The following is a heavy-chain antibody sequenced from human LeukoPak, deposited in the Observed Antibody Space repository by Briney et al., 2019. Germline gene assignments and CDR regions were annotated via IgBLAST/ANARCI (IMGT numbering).Heavy chain of an antibody. V-gene: IGHV4-39*07. CDR3: ARVRGRDGYFDF. CDR2: ISFGGDT. CDR1: GASISSSRSY. Sequence: NPSETLSLTCTVSGASISSSRSYGAWIRQPPGKGLEWFGSISFGGDTYYDPSLQSRVTISVDTSKNKFSLRLNSVTAADTAMYYCARVRGRDGYFDFWGQGTLVTVSA. D-gene: IGHD5-24*01. J-gene: IGHJ4*02.